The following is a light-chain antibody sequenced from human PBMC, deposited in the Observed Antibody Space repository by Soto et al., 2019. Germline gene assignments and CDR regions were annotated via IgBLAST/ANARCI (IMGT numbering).Light chain of an antibody. V-gene: IGKV1-39*01. J-gene: IGKJ4*01. CDR1: QNIYTY. CDR2: ASS. CDR3: HQSYSNILS. Sequence: DIQLTQSPSSLSASVGDRVTISCRASQNIYTYVNWYQLKPGQAPKLLIFASSPLQSGVPSRFSGSGSGVAFSITISSLQPEDFATYSCHQSYSNILSFGGGTRVEL.